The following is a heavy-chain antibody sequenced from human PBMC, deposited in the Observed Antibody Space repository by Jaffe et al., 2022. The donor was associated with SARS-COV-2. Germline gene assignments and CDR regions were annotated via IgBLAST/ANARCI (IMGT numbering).Heavy chain of an antibody. CDR1: GGSISSSSYY. J-gene: IGHJ4*02. CDR3: ARLITMIVVADY. D-gene: IGHD3-22*01. Sequence: QLQLQESGPGLVKPSETLSLTCTVSGGSISSSSYYWGWIRQPPGKGLEWIGSIYYSGSTYYNPSLKSRVTISVDTSKNQFSLKLSSVTAADTAVYYCARLITMIVVADYWGQGTLVTVSS. CDR2: IYYSGST. V-gene: IGHV4-39*01.